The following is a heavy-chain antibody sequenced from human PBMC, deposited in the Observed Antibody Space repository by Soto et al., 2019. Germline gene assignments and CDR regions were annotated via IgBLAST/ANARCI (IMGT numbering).Heavy chain of an antibody. D-gene: IGHD3-10*01. Sequence: SETLSLTCAVYGGSFSGYYWSWIRQPPGKGLEWIGEINHSGSTNYNPSLKSRVTISVDTSKNQFSLKLSSVTAADTAVYYCVRGSYYGSGSYYNARFGYFQHWGQGTLVTVSS. V-gene: IGHV4-34*01. CDR1: GGSFSGYY. J-gene: IGHJ1*01. CDR2: INHSGST. CDR3: VRGSYYGSGSYYNARFGYFQH.